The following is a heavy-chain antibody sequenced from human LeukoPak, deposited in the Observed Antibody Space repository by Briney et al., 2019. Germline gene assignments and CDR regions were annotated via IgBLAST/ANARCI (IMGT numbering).Heavy chain of an antibody. CDR3: ALHHGSYYLGRWFDP. CDR1: GFTFSTYA. Sequence: QPGGSLRLYCAASGFTFSTYAMSWVRQAPGKGLEWVSGIGSSGGATNYADSVKGRFTISRDNSKNTLYLQMNSLRAEDTAVYYCALHHGSYYLGRWFDPWGQGTLVTVSS. J-gene: IGHJ5*02. V-gene: IGHV3-23*01. CDR2: IGSSGGAT. D-gene: IGHD1-26*01.